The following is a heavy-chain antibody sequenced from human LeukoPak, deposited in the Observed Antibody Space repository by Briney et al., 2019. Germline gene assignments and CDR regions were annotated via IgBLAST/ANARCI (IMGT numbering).Heavy chain of an antibody. J-gene: IGHJ4*02. CDR1: GGSVSSGSYY. CDR2: ICYSGST. V-gene: IGHV4-61*01. D-gene: IGHD6-19*01. CDR3: ASRGVDSSGWPDY. Sequence: SETLSLTCTVSGGSVSSGSYYWRWIRQPPGKGLEWIGYICYSGSTNYNPSPKSRVTISVDTSKNQFSLKLSSVTAADTAVYYCASRGVDSSGWPDYWGQGTLVTVSS.